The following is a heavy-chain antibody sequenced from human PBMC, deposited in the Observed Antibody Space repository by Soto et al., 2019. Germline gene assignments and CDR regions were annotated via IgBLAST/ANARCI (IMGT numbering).Heavy chain of an antibody. CDR3: ARDNLGDFHGSGSYLY. Sequence: GGSLRLSCAASGFSFSSYTMNWVRQAPGKGLEWVSSISTTSSYIYYAASMKGRFTISRDNSKNSLYLQMDGLRVEDTAVYYCARDNLGDFHGSGSYLYWGQGTLVTVSS. CDR1: GFSFSSYT. V-gene: IGHV3-21*01. J-gene: IGHJ4*02. CDR2: ISTTSSYI. D-gene: IGHD3-10*01.